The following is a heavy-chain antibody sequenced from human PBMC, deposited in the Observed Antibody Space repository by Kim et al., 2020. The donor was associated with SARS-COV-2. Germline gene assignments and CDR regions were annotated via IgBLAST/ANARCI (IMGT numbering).Heavy chain of an antibody. V-gene: IGHV3-64*01. CDR3: ASLWFGELEGAYGLDV. J-gene: IGHJ6*02. CDR2: ISSNGGST. D-gene: IGHD3-10*01. CDR1: GFTFGIYA. Sequence: GGSLRLSCAASGFTFGIYAMHWVRQAPGKGLEYVSAISSNGGSTFYANSVKGRFTISRDNSKNTLYLQMGSLRAEDMAVYYCASLWFGELEGAYGLDVWGQGTAVPVSS.